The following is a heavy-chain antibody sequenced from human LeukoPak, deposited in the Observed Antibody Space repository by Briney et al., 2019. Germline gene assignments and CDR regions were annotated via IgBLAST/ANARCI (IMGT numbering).Heavy chain of an antibody. D-gene: IGHD4-11*01. CDR2: IIPIFGTA. V-gene: IGHV1-69*13. CDR1: GGTFSSYT. J-gene: IGHJ4*02. Sequence: ASVKVSCKASGGTFSSYTISWVRQAPGQGLEWMGGIIPIFGTANYAQKFQGRVTITADESTSTAYMELSSLRSEDTAVYYCARVDYSNYATFDYWGQGTLVTISS. CDR3: ARVDYSNYATFDY.